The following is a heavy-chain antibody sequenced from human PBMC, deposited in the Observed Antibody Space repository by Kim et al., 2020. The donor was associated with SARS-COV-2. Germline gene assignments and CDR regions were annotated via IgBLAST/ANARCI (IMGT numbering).Heavy chain of an antibody. Sequence: GRKDPAYSVKGQFTISRDNAKDTLESQMNSLRVEDTAVYYCARGSNRFDYWGQGTLVTVSS. J-gene: IGHJ4*02. CDR3: ARGSNRFDY. CDR2: GRK. V-gene: IGHV3-53*01.